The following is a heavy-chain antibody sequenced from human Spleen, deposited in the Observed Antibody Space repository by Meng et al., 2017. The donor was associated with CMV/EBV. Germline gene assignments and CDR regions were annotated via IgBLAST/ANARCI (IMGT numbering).Heavy chain of an antibody. Sequence: VSGVSISSGSYYWSWVRQPPGKGREWIGYVYYSGSTTYNPALKNRVSIFLDTSKNQFSLKLKSLTAADTAVYYCATFRSGSAYYFDFWGQGTLVTVSS. CDR3: ATFRSGSAYYFDF. CDR2: VYYSGST. J-gene: IGHJ4*02. V-gene: IGHV4-61*01. D-gene: IGHD3-3*01. CDR1: GVSISSGSYY.